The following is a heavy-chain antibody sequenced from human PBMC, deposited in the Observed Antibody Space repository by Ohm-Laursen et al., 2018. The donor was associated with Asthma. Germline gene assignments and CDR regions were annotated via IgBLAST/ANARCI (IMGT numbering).Heavy chain of an antibody. Sequence: SLRLPCSASRFTFNKHHMTWVRQAPGKGLEWVSAIDGSGGRTYYADSVKGRFTISRDNPRNTLYLQMNSLRAEDTAVYYCAREWGGMDVWGPGTTVTVSS. CDR1: RFTFNKHH. J-gene: IGHJ6*02. D-gene: IGHD3-16*01. CDR2: IDGSGGRT. CDR3: AREWGGMDV. V-gene: IGHV3-23*01.